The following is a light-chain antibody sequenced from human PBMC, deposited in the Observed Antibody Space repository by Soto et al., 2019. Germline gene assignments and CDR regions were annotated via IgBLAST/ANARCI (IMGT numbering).Light chain of an antibody. Sequence: QSALTQPPSVSGSPGQSVTISCTGTSSDVGSYNRVSWYQQPPGTAPKLMIYEVSNRPSGVPDRFSGSKSGNTASLTISGLQAEDEADYYCSSYTSSSTSVVFGGVTKLTVL. CDR1: SSDVGSYNR. CDR3: SSYTSSSTSVV. V-gene: IGLV2-18*02. J-gene: IGLJ2*01. CDR2: EVS.